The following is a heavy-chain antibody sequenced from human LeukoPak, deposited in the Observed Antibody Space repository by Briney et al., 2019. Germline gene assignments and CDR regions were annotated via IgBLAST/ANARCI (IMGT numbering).Heavy chain of an antibody. CDR2: ISGSGGST. Sequence: GGSLRLSCAASGFTFISYAMSRVRQAPGKGLEWVSAISGSGGSTYYADSVKGRFTISRDNSKNTLYLQMNSLRAEDTAVYYCATLGIVAGLGYDYWGQGTLVTVSS. D-gene: IGHD6-19*01. CDR1: GFTFISYA. V-gene: IGHV3-23*01. CDR3: ATLGIVAGLGYDY. J-gene: IGHJ4*02.